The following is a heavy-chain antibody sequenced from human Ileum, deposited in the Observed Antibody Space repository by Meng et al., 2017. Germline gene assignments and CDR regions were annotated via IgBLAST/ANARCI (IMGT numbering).Heavy chain of an antibody. Sequence: QVQLGELSPRLGRPSGTLSLTCAVSGDSTSTNGWHWVRQPPGNLLELIGEIYHSGAFNYHPSLRSRVTISVDKSKIQLSLKLGSLTAADTAVYYCARGAIGSRPFDYWGQGTLVTVSS. J-gene: IGHJ4*02. CDR1: GDSTSTNG. CDR3: ARGAIGSRPFDY. V-gene: IGHV4-4*02. D-gene: IGHD2-21*01. CDR2: IYHSGAF.